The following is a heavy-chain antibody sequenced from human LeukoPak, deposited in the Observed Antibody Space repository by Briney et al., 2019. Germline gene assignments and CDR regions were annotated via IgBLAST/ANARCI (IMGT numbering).Heavy chain of an antibody. CDR2: IYYSGST. CDR1: GGSISSGDYY. D-gene: IGHD4-11*01. CDR3: ARGYTFSNYKYYFDY. V-gene: IGHV4-30-4*01. Sequence: PSETLSLTCTVSGGSISSGDYYWTWIRQPPGKGLEWIGYIYYSGSTYYIPSLKSRVTISVDTSKNQFSLKLSSVTAADTAVYYCARGYTFSNYKYYFDYWGQGTLVTVSS. J-gene: IGHJ4*02.